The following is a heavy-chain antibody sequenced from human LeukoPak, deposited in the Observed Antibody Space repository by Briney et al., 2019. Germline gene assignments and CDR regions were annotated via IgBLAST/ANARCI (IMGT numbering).Heavy chain of an antibody. CDR3: ATLSVRIPAAIRLGWFDP. Sequence: ASVKVSCKVSGYTLTELSMHWVRQAPGKGLAWMGGFDPEDGETIYAQKFQGRVTMTEDTSTDTAYMELSSLRSEDTAVYYCATLSVRIPAAIRLGWFDPWGQGTLVTVSS. J-gene: IGHJ5*02. V-gene: IGHV1-24*01. CDR1: GYTLTELS. CDR2: FDPEDGET. D-gene: IGHD2-2*02.